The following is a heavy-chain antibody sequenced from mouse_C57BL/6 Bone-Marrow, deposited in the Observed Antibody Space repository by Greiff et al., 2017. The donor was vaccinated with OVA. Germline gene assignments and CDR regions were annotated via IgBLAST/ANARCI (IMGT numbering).Heavy chain of an antibody. CDR2: IDPSDSYT. Sequence: QVQLQQPGAELVKPGASVKLSCKASGYTFTSYWMQWVKQRPGQGLEWIGEIDPSDSYTNSNQKFKGKATLTVDTSSSTAYMQLSSLTSEDSAVYYCARKELGRGPYYFDYWGQGTTLTVSS. J-gene: IGHJ2*01. V-gene: IGHV1-50*01. CDR1: GYTFTSYW. D-gene: IGHD4-1*01. CDR3: ARKELGRGPYYFDY.